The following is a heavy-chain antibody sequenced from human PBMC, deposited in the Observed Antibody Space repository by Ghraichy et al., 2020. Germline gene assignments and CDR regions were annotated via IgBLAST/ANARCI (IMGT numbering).Heavy chain of an antibody. V-gene: IGHV3-7*01. CDR3: ARPRQSDYYYAMDV. Sequence: GGSLRLSCTASGFTFSNYWMTWVRQAPGKGLEWVANIKQDGNEKYCVDSVKGRFTISRDNAKNSLYLQMNSLRTDDTAVYYCARPRQSDYYYAMDVWGQGTPGTVS. CDR1: GFTFSNYW. D-gene: IGHD5-24*01. J-gene: IGHJ6*02. CDR2: IKQDGNEK.